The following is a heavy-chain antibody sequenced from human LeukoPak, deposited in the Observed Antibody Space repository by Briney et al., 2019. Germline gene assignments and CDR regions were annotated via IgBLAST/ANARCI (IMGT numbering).Heavy chain of an antibody. CDR3: AREHKYYDSSGYYYKAFDI. CDR1: GGTFSSYA. Sequence: SVKVSCKASGGTFSSYAISWVRQAPGQGLEWMGGIIPIFGTANYAQKFQGRVTITTDESTSTAYMELSSLRSEDTAVYYCAREHKYYDSSGYYYKAFDIWGQGTVVTVSS. V-gene: IGHV1-69*05. CDR2: IIPIFGTA. J-gene: IGHJ3*02. D-gene: IGHD3-22*01.